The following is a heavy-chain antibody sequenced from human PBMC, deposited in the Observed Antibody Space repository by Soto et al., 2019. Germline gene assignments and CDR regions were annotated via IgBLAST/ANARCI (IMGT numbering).Heavy chain of an antibody. CDR1: GFTFSSYG. Sequence: GGSLRLSCAASGFTFSSYGMHWVRQAPGKGLEWVAVIWYDGSNKYYADSVKGRFTISRDNSKNTLYLQMNSLRAEDTAVYYCARDLYCSGGSCYHSGMTFGYWGQGTLVTVSS. D-gene: IGHD2-15*01. V-gene: IGHV3-33*01. CDR3: ARDLYCSGGSCYHSGMTFGY. CDR2: IWYDGSNK. J-gene: IGHJ4*02.